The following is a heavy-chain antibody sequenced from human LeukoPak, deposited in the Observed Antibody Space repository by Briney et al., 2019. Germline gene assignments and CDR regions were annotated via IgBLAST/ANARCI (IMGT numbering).Heavy chain of an antibody. D-gene: IGHD5/OR15-5a*01. CDR1: GGSFSGYY. Sequence: SETLSFACAVYGGSFSGYYWSWIRQPPGKELEWIGEINHSGSTNYNPSLKSRVTISVDTSKNQFSLKLSSETAADTAVYFCATFFDFWFGPWGQGTQVTVPS. CDR3: ATFFDFWFGP. V-gene: IGHV4-34*01. CDR2: INHSGST. J-gene: IGHJ5*02.